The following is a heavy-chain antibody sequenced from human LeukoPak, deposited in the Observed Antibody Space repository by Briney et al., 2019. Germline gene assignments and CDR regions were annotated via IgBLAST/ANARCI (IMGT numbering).Heavy chain of an antibody. CDR2: INPNSGGT. V-gene: IGHV1-2*02. CDR3: AREHSSSSRKVFDY. CDR1: GYTFPGYY. Sequence: GASVKVSCKASGYTFPGYYMHWVRQAPGQWLEWMGWINPNSGGTNYAQKFQGRVTMTRDTSISTAYMELSRPRSDDTAVYYCAREHSSSSRKVFDYWGQGTLVTGSS. J-gene: IGHJ4*02. D-gene: IGHD6-6*01.